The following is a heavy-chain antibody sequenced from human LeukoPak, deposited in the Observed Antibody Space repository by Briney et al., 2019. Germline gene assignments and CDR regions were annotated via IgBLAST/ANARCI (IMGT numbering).Heavy chain of an antibody. CDR1: GFTFSDYY. CDR3: AKARAYSYASDY. D-gene: IGHD5-18*01. J-gene: IGHJ4*02. V-gene: IGHV3-53*01. CDR2: IYSGGST. Sequence: GGSLRLSCAASGFTFSDYYMSWIRQAPGKGLEWVSVIYSGGSTYYAASVKGRFTISRDNSKNTLYLQMNSLRAEDTAVYYCAKARAYSYASDYWGQGTLVTVSS.